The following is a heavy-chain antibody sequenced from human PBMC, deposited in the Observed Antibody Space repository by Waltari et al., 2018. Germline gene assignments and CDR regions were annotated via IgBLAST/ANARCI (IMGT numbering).Heavy chain of an antibody. J-gene: IGHJ5*02. V-gene: IGHV1-24*01. Sequence: QVQLVQSGAEVKKPGASVKFSCTVSGYTLTDLSMHWVRQAPGKGLEWMGGFDHEDGETIYAQKCQGRVTMTEDTSTDTAYMELSSLRSEDTAVYYCAANSVVVAANWFDPWGQGTLVTVSS. CDR2: FDHEDGET. D-gene: IGHD2-15*01. CDR1: GYTLTDLS. CDR3: AANSVVVAANWFDP.